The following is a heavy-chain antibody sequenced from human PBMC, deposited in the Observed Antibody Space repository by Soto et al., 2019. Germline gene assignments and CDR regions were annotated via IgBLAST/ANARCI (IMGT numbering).Heavy chain of an antibody. CDR3: ARGKGGNYFDY. J-gene: IGHJ4*02. CDR2: INPNCGTT. D-gene: IGHD3-16*01. CDR1: GGTFSSYA. Sequence: ASVKVSCKASGGTFSSYAISWVRQATGQGLEWMGGINPNCGTTGYAQKFQGRVTMTRNTSISTAYMELSSLRSEDTAVYYCARGKGGNYFDYWGQGTLVTVSS. V-gene: IGHV1-8*02.